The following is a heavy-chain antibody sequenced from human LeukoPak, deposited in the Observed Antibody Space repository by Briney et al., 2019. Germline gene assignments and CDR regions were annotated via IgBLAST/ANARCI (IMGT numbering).Heavy chain of an antibody. CDR1: GFTFSSYA. CDR3: AKGDNSLDYYYYYMDV. Sequence: QSGGSLRLSCAASGFTFSSYAMHWVRQAPGKGLEWVAVISYDGSNKYYADSVKGRYTISRDNSKNTLYLQMNSLRAEDTAVYYCAKGDNSLDYYYYYMDVWGKGTTVTVSS. V-gene: IGHV3-30-3*01. D-gene: IGHD6-6*01. CDR2: ISYDGSNK. J-gene: IGHJ6*03.